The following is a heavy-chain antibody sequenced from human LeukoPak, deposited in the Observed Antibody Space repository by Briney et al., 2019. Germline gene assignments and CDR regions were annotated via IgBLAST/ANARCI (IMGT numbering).Heavy chain of an antibody. J-gene: IGHJ4*02. Sequence: ETGGSLRLSCAASGFTFSSYAMSWVRQAPVKGLEWVSAISGSGGSTYYADSVKGRFTISRDNSKNTLYLQMNSLRAEDTAVYYCARDQNSPMFWGNSQDYWGQGTLVTVSS. D-gene: IGHD3-16*01. V-gene: IGHV3-23*01. CDR1: GFTFSSYA. CDR2: ISGSGGST. CDR3: ARDQNSPMFWGNSQDY.